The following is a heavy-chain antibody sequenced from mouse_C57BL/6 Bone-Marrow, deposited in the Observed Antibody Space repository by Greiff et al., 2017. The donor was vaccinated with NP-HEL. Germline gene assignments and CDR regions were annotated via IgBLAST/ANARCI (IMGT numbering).Heavy chain of an antibody. Sequence: EVQGVESGGGLVQPKGSLKLSCAASGFSFNTYAMNWVRQAPGKGLEWVARIRSKSNNYATYYADSVKDRFTISRDDSESMLYLQMNNLKTEDTAMYYCVRHPHYYGSSYNYAMDYWGQGTSVTVSS. CDR3: VRHPHYYGSSYNYAMDY. V-gene: IGHV10-1*01. D-gene: IGHD1-1*01. J-gene: IGHJ4*01. CDR1: GFSFNTYA. CDR2: IRSKSNNYAT.